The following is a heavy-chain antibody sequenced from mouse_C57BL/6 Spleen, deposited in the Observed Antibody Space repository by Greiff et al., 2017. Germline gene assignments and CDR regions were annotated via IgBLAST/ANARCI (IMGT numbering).Heavy chain of an antibody. CDR1: GYTFTGYW. J-gene: IGHJ1*03. V-gene: IGHV1-9*01. Sequence: VQLQQSGAELMKPGASVKLSCKATGYTFTGYWIEWVKQRPGHGLEWIGEILPGSGSTNYNEKFKGKATFTADTSSNTAYMKLSRLSTEDSAIYYWARGFYYGSSYVWYFDVWGTATTVTASS. D-gene: IGHD1-1*01. CDR2: ILPGSGST. CDR3: ARGFYYGSSYVWYFDV.